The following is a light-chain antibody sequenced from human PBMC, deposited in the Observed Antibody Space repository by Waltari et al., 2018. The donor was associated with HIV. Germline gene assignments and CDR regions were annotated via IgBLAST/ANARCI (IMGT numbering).Light chain of an antibody. CDR3: QQYSDWPYT. J-gene: IGKJ2*01. V-gene: IGKV3-15*01. CDR1: QSVSSN. Sequence: EIVMTQSPATLSVSPGERATLSCRASQSVSSNIAWYQQIPGQAPRLLLYGASTRATGIPARFSGSGSGTEFTLTISSLQSEGFAVYYCQQYSDWPYTFGQGTKLEIK. CDR2: GAS.